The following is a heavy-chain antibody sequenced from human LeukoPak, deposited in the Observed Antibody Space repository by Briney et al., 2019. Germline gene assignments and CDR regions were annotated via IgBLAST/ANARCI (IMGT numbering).Heavy chain of an antibody. D-gene: IGHD6-13*01. CDR3: AKVPFIAAAVHDAFDI. CDR1: GFSFSSYG. Sequence: PGGSLRLSCAASGFSFSSYGMNWVRQAPGKGLEWVSYISSRSSTIYYADSVKGRFTISRDNAKNSLYLQMNSLRAEDTAVYYCAKVPFIAAAVHDAFDIWGQGTMVTVSS. J-gene: IGHJ3*02. V-gene: IGHV3-48*01. CDR2: ISSRSSTI.